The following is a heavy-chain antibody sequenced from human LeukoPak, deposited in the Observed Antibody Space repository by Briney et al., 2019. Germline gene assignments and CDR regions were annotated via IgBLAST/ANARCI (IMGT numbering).Heavy chain of an antibody. Sequence: GGSLRLSCAPSGFTFSNYAIHWVRQAPGKGLEWVAVISYEGSNKYYADSVKGRFTISRDNSKNTLSLQMNSLRDEDTAVYYCARDEDSGWYDSSWFAPWGQGTLVTVSS. J-gene: IGHJ5*02. D-gene: IGHD6-19*01. CDR3: ARDEDSGWYDSSWFAP. V-gene: IGHV3-30-3*01. CDR2: ISYEGSNK. CDR1: GFTFSNYA.